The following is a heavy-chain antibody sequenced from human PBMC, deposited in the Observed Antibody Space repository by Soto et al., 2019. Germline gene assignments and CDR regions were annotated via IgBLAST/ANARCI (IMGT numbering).Heavy chain of an antibody. CDR2: IGTAGDT. V-gene: IGHV3-13*01. Sequence: GGSLRLSCTASGFTFNNYGMHWVRQATGKGLEWVSAIGTAGDTYYPGSVKGRFTISRENAKNSLYLQMNSLRAEDTAVYYCARDKKAYYDFWSGPDHGMDVWGQGTTVTVSS. CDR3: ARDKKAYYDFWSGPDHGMDV. D-gene: IGHD3-3*01. CDR1: GFTFNNYG. J-gene: IGHJ6*02.